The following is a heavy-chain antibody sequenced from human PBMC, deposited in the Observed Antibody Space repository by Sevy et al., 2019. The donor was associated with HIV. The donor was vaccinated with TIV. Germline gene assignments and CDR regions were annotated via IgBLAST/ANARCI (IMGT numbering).Heavy chain of an antibody. CDR3: ARAANGYSYGYHFDY. J-gene: IGHJ4*02. Sequence: GGSLRLSCAASGFTFSSYAMHWVRQAPGKGLEWVAVISYDGSNKYYADSVKGRFTISRDNSKNTLYLQMNSLRAEDTAVHYCARAANGYSYGYHFDYWGQGTLVTVSS. CDR2: ISYDGSNK. D-gene: IGHD5-18*01. V-gene: IGHV3-30-3*01. CDR1: GFTFSSYA.